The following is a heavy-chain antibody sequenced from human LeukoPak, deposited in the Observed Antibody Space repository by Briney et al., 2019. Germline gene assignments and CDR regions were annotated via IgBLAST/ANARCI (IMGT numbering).Heavy chain of an antibody. Sequence: ASVKVSCKASGGTFSSYAISWVRQAPGQGLEWMGGIIPIFGTANYAQKFQGRVTITADESTSTAYMELSSLRSGDTAVYYCAREGYSYGKAGFDYWGQGTLVTVSS. D-gene: IGHD5-18*01. V-gene: IGHV1-69*13. CDR3: AREGYSYGKAGFDY. CDR2: IIPIFGTA. CDR1: GGTFSSYA. J-gene: IGHJ4*02.